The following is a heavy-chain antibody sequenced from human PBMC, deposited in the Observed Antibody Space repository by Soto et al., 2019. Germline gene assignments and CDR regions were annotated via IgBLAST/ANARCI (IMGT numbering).Heavy chain of an antibody. V-gene: IGHV4-39*01. J-gene: IGHJ4*02. CDR3: ARLLYYSRGYYYFDY. CDR1: GGAISSSSYD. Sequence: QLRLQESGPGLVKPSETLSLTCTVTGGAISSSSYDWGWIRQPPGKGMEWNGSVYYSGSTYDNPSLTSRITLSVVRSKSQFSLKLTSVTAADTAVYCGARLLYYSRGYYYFDYWGQGTLVSVSS. D-gene: IGHD3-22*01. CDR2: VYYSGST.